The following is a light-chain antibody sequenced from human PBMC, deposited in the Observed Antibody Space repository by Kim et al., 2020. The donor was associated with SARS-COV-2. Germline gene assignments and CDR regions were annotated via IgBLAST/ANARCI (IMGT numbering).Light chain of an antibody. CDR1: SLRSYY. Sequence: SSELTQDPAVSVALGQTVRITCQGDSLRSYYASWYQQKPGQAPVLVIYGKNNRPSGIPDRFSGSSSGNTASLNITGAQAEDEADYYCNSRDSSGNYVFGTGTKVTVL. J-gene: IGLJ1*01. CDR2: GKN. V-gene: IGLV3-19*01. CDR3: NSRDSSGNYV.